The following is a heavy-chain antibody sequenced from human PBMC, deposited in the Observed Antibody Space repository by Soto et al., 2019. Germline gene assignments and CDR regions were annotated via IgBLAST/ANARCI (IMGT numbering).Heavy chain of an antibody. V-gene: IGHV4-59*08. CDR2: IYYSGRT. CDR1: DGSISNYY. Sequence: QVQLQESGPGLVKPSETLSLTCTVSDGSISNYYWSWIRQPPGKGLEWIGYIYYSGRTDYNPSLXXRVTFSVDTSKNQFSLKLSSVTAADTAVYYCARRPAAEAFDIWGQXXMVXXSX. CDR3: ARRPAAEAFDI. D-gene: IGHD6-13*01. J-gene: IGHJ3*02.